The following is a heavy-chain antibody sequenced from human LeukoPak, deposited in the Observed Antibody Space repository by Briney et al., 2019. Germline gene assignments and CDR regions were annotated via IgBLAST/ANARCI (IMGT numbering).Heavy chain of an antibody. Sequence: SGPTLVKPTQTLTLTCTFSGFSLSTSGVGVGWIRQPPGKALEWLALIYWNDDKRYSPSLKSRLTITKDTSKNQVVLTMTNMDPVDTATYYCAHFITYSDFWSGYYTGIGDWFDPWGQGTLVTVSS. CDR1: GFSLSTSGVG. CDR3: AHFITYSDFWSGYYTGIGDWFDP. J-gene: IGHJ5*02. CDR2: IYWNDDK. V-gene: IGHV2-5*01. D-gene: IGHD3-3*01.